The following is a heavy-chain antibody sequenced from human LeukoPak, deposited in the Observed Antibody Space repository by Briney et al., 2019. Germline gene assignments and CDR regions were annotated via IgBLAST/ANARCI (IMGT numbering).Heavy chain of an antibody. CDR2: ITGSGDSS. Sequence: AGSLRLSCAASGFTFSNYAMSWVRQAPGRGLEWVSAITGSGDSSYYADSVKGRFTISRDNSKSTLYLQMNSLRAEDTALYYCAAAHCGSSSCSRVDYWGQGTLVTVSS. V-gene: IGHV3-23*01. CDR3: AAAHCGSSSCSRVDY. D-gene: IGHD2-2*01. CDR1: GFTFSNYA. J-gene: IGHJ4*02.